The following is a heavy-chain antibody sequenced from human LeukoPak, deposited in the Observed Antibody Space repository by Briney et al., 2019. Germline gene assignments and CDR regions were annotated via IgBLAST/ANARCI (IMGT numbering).Heavy chain of an antibody. CDR1: GFTFSDYY. CDR2: ISSSGSTI. D-gene: IGHD5-18*01. J-gene: IGHJ4*02. V-gene: IGHV3-11*04. Sequence: GGSLRLSCAASGFTFSDYYMSWIRQAPGKGLEWVSYISSSGSTIYYADSVKGRFTISRDNAKNSLCLQMNSLRAEDTAVYYCARGYSYGHYYFDYWGPGTLVTVSS. CDR3: ARGYSYGHYYFDY.